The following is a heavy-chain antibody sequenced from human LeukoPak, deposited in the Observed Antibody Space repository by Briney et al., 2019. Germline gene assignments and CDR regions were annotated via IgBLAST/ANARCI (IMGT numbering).Heavy chain of an antibody. CDR2: INPSGGST. Sequence: ASVKVSCKASGYTFTNYYMHWVRQAPGQGLEWMGIINPSGGSTNYAQKFQGRVTMTEDTSTDTAYMELSSLRSEDTAVYYCATIRYSSGWYGGIFDYWGQGTLVTVSS. CDR1: GYTFTNYY. CDR3: ATIRYSSGWYGGIFDY. V-gene: IGHV1-46*01. D-gene: IGHD6-19*01. J-gene: IGHJ4*02.